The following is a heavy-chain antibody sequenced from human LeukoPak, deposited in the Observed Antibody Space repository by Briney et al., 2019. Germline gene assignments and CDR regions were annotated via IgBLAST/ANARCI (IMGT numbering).Heavy chain of an antibody. CDR1: GFTFSSYA. D-gene: IGHD1-26*01. CDR2: ISVSGGST. V-gene: IGHV3-23*01. Sequence: GGSLRLSCAASGFTFSSYAMNWVRQAPGKGLEWVSGISVSGGSTYYADSVKGRFTISRDNSKNTLYLQMNSLRAEDTAVYYCAKLVVVGATTDYWGQGTLVTVSS. J-gene: IGHJ4*02. CDR3: AKLVVVGATTDY.